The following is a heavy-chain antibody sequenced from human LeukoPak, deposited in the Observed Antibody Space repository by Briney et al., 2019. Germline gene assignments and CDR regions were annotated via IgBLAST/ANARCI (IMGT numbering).Heavy chain of an antibody. J-gene: IGHJ4*02. V-gene: IGHV1-69*05. CDR2: LIPIFGTA. CDR1: GGTFSSYA. D-gene: IGHD6-19*01. Sequence: GASVKVSCKASGGTFSSYAISWVRQAPGQGLEWMVRLIPIFGTANYAQKFHGRVTITTDESTSTAYMELSSLRSEDTAVYYCASIAVAGTLGWGQGTLVTVSS. CDR3: ASIAVAGTLG.